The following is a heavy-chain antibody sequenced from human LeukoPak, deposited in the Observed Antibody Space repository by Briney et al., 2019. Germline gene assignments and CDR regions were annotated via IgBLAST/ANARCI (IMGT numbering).Heavy chain of an antibody. CDR2: INHSGST. CDR1: GGSFSGYY. D-gene: IGHD3-10*01. Sequence: SETLSLTCAVYGGSFSGYYWSWIRQPPGKGLEWIGEINHSGSTNYNPSLKSRVTISVNTSKNQFSLKLSSVTAADTAVYYCARVSTMVRGIDYWGQGTLVTVSS. J-gene: IGHJ4*02. V-gene: IGHV4-34*01. CDR3: ARVSTMVRGIDY.